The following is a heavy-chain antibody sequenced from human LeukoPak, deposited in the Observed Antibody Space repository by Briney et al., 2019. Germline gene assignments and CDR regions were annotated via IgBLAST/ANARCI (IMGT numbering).Heavy chain of an antibody. CDR2: IYYSGST. D-gene: IGHD1-1*01. V-gene: IGHV4-59*08. J-gene: IGHJ3*02. Sequence: SETLSLTCTVSGGSISSYYWSWIRQPPGKGLEWIGYIYYSGSTNYNPSLKSRVTISVDTSKNQFSLKLSSVTAADTAMYYCARHSGGGTTDIWGQGTMVTVSS. CDR1: GGSISSYY. CDR3: ARHSGGGTTDI.